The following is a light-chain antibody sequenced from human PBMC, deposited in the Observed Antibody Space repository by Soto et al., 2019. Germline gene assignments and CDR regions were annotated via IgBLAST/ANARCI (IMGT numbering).Light chain of an antibody. Sequence: EIVLTQSPATLSLSPGEGATLSCRASQSISSYLAWYQQKPGQAPRLLIYDASSRATGIPARFSGSGSGTDLTLTISRLEPEDFAVYYCQQRSDWPPWTFGQGTKVEIK. CDR3: QQRSDWPPWT. CDR2: DAS. J-gene: IGKJ1*01. CDR1: QSISSY. V-gene: IGKV3-11*01.